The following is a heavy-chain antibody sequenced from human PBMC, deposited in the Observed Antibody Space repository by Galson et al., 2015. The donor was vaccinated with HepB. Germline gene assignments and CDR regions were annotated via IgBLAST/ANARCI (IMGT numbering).Heavy chain of an antibody. CDR3: ARDRQHGTAALLF. CDR2: IYSSGSN. D-gene: IGHD2-2*01. Sequence: LSLTCNVSGGSLSSYYWSWIRQPAGKGLEWIGRIYSSGSNYYNPSLESRVMMSVDTSKNQVSLKLFSMTAADTGVYYCARDRQHGTAALLFWGPGSLVVVSS. V-gene: IGHV4-4*07. CDR1: GGSLSSYY. J-gene: IGHJ4*02.